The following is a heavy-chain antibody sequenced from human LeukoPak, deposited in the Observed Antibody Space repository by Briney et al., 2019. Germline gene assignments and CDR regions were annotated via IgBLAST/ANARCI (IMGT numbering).Heavy chain of an antibody. V-gene: IGHV1-69*13. J-gene: IGHJ4*02. D-gene: IGHD6-19*01. CDR2: IIPIFGTA. CDR3: ARAPFPYSSGWPTFDY. CDR1: GGTFSSYA. Sequence: EASVKVSCKASGGTFSSYAISWVRQAPGQGLEWMGGIIPIFGTANYAQKFQGRVTITADESTSTAYMELSSLRSEDTAVYYCARAPFPYSSGWPTFDYWGQGTLVTVSS.